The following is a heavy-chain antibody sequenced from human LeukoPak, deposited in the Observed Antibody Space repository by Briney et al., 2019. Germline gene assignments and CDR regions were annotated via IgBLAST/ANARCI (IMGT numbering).Heavy chain of an antibody. D-gene: IGHD3-10*01. CDR1: GFTFSYYG. V-gene: IGHV3-30*02. CDR2: IRFDGHDK. J-gene: IGHJ5*02. Sequence: GGSLRLSCAASGFTFSYYGFHWVRQAPGKGLEWVSFIRFDGHDKFYAETVKGRFTISKDTSRNTLYLQMNSLRPEDTAVYYCAKDLMRDRWFGESWGQGTLVTVSS. CDR3: AKDLMRDRWFGES.